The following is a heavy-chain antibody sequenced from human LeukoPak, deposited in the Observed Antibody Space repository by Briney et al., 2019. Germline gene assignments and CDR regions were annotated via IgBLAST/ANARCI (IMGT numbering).Heavy chain of an antibody. V-gene: IGHV4-38-2*02. Sequence: SETLSLTCIVSGYSISSDYCWGWIRPPPGKGLEWIGSISHRGSTYYNPSLKSRVTMSADTSKNQFSLKLSSVTAADTAVYYCAREDTRYGDAFDIWGQGTMVTVSS. CDR2: ISHRGST. J-gene: IGHJ3*02. CDR3: AREDTRYGDAFDI. D-gene: IGHD5-18*01. CDR1: GYSISSDYC.